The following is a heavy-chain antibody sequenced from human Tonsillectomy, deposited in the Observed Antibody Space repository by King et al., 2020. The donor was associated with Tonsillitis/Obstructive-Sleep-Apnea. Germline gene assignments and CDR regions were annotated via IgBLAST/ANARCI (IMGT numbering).Heavy chain of an antibody. Sequence: QLQESGPGLVKPSETLSLTCTVSGGSIRSSTYYWGWIRQPPGNGLEWIGSIFYSGKTHYNPSLNSQVTISVDTSENQFSLKLSSVTAADTAVYYCARRVVSAFDIWGQGTMVTVSS. CDR3: ARRVVSAFDI. D-gene: IGHD1-1*01. V-gene: IGHV4-39*01. CDR2: IFYSGKT. J-gene: IGHJ3*02. CDR1: GGSIRSSTYY.